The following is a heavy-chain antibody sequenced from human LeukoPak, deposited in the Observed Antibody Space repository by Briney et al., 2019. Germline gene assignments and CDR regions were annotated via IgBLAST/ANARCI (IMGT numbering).Heavy chain of an antibody. CDR1: GFTFSSYS. CDR3: AREFSGSYYH. D-gene: IGHD1-26*01. V-gene: IGHV3-21*01. Sequence: GGSLRLSCAASGFTFSSYSMTWVRQAPGKGLQWVSSISSSSSYIYYAHSVRGRFTISRDNAKNSLYLQMNSLRAEDTAVYYCAREFSGSYYHWGQGTLVTVSS. J-gene: IGHJ5*02. CDR2: ISSSSSYI.